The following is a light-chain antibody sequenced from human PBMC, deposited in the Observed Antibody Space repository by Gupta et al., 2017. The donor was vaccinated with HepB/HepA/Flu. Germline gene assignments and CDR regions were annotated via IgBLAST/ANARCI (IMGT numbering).Light chain of an antibody. CDR1: STVGGDYNY. J-gene: IGLJ1*01. Sequence: SALTQPASVSGSPGPSITISCTGTSTVGGDYNYVSWYQQHPGKDPKLMIYDVRKRPSGGSNRCSGSKSGNTAALTISGCQDEDEDDYDCSAQTSSSEVFGTGTRVTVL. CDR3: SAQTSSSEV. V-gene: IGLV2-14*01. CDR2: DVR.